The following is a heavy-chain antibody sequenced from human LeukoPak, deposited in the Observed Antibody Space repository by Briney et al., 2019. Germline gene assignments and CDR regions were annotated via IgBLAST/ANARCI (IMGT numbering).Heavy chain of an antibody. CDR3: ARELNYYASSDPYYFDY. V-gene: IGHV3-21*01. CDR2: ISSSSSYI. CDR1: GFTFSSYS. D-gene: IGHD3-22*01. J-gene: IGHJ4*02. Sequence: GESLRLSCAASGFTFSSYSMNWVRQAPGKGLEWVSSISSSSSYIYYADSVEGRFTISRDNAKNSPYLQMNSLRAEDTAVYYCARELNYYASSDPYYFDYWGQGTLVTVSP.